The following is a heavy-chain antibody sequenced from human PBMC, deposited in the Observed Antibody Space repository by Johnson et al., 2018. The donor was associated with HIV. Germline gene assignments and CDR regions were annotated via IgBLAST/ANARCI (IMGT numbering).Heavy chain of an antibody. CDR3: EKDRGGGWYGEYNFDI. J-gene: IGHJ3*02. D-gene: IGHD6-19*01. Sequence: QVQLVESGGGVVQPGRSLRLSCAASGFTFSSYGMHWVRQAPGKGLEWVAVISYDGSNKYYADSVKGRFTISRDNSKNTLFLQMNSLRAEDTAVYYCEKDRGGGWYGEYNFDIWGQGTMVTVSS. V-gene: IGHV3-30*18. CDR2: ISYDGSNK. CDR1: GFTFSSYG.